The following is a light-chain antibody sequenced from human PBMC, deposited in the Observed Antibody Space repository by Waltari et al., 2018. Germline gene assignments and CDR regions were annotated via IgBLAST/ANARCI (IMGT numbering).Light chain of an antibody. CDR1: ALSKQY. V-gene: IGLV3-25*03. J-gene: IGLJ2*01. CDR2: KGN. CDR3: QSADNTGNYVV. Sequence: SSELTQPPSVSVSPGQTARITCSGDALSKQYAYWYQKKPGQAPIFVIFKGNERPSGIPERFSGSSSGTTVTLTISEVQAEDEADYYCQSADNTGNYVVFGGGTKLTVL.